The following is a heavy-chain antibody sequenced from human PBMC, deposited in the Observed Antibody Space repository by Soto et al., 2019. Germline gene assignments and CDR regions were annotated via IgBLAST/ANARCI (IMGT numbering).Heavy chain of an antibody. J-gene: IGHJ4*02. V-gene: IGHV1-18*01. CDR2: ISAYNGNT. CDR1: GYTFTSYG. Sequence: ASVKVSCKASGYTFTSYGISWVRQAPGQGLEWMGWISAYNGNTNYAQKLQGRVTMTTDTSTSTAYMELRSLRSDDTAVYYCERDYDILTGYYQYYFDYWGQGTLVTVSS. CDR3: ERDYDILTGYYQYYFDY. D-gene: IGHD3-9*01.